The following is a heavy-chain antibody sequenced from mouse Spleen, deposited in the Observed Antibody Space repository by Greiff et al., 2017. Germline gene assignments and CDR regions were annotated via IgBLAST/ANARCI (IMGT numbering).Heavy chain of an antibody. CDR2: ISYDGSN. Sequence: EVQLVESGPGLVKPSQSLSLTCSVTGYSITSGYYWNWIRQFPGNKLEWMGYISYDGSNNYNPSLKNRISITRDTSKNQFFLKLNSVTTEDTATYYCARGGGYDGGMDYWGQGTSVTVSS. D-gene: IGHD2-2*01. J-gene: IGHJ4*01. CDR3: ARGGGYDGGMDY. CDR1: GYSITSGYY. V-gene: IGHV3-6*01.